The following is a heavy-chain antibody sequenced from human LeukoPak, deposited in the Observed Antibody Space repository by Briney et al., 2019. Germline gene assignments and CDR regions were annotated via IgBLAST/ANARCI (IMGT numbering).Heavy chain of an antibody. Sequence: SGGSLRLSCAASGFTVSSNYMSWVRQAPGKGLEWVSVLYSGGTTYDADSVKGRFTISRDNSKNTLYLQMNSLRAEDTAVYYCARVNYYDLYFDLWGRGTLVTVSS. D-gene: IGHD3-22*01. V-gene: IGHV3-53*01. CDR3: ARVNYYDLYFDL. CDR1: GFTVSSNY. J-gene: IGHJ2*01. CDR2: LYSGGTT.